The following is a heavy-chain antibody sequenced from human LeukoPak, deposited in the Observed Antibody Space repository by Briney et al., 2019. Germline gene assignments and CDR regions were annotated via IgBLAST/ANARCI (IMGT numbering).Heavy chain of an antibody. Sequence: SVKVSCKASGGTFSSYAISWVRQAPGQGLEWMGGIIPIFGTANYAQKFQGRVTITTDESTSTAYMELSSLRSEDTAVYYCARGTSGTTSLFYWGQGTLVTVSS. V-gene: IGHV1-69*05. CDR1: GGTFSSYA. D-gene: IGHD1-7*01. J-gene: IGHJ4*02. CDR3: ARGTSGTTSLFY. CDR2: IIPIFGTA.